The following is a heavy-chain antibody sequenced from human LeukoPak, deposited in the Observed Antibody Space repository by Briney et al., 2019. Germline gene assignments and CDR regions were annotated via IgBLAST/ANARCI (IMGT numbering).Heavy chain of an antibody. J-gene: IGHJ4*02. CDR3: AKDRVVRGVMGAGGY. Sequence: GGSLRLSCAASGFTFSSYAMSWVRQAPGKGLEWVSAISGSGGDTYYADSVQGRFTISRDNSKNTLYLQMNSLRAEDTAVYYCAKDRVVRGVMGAGGYWGQGTLVTVSS. V-gene: IGHV3-23*01. D-gene: IGHD3-10*01. CDR1: GFTFSSYA. CDR2: ISGSGGDT.